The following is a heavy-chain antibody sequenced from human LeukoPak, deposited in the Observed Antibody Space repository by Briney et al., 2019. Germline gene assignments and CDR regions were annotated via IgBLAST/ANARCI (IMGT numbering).Heavy chain of an antibody. J-gene: IGHJ5*02. CDR1: GGSISSSTYY. CDR2: IYYSGST. CDR3: ARITIFSTNNWFDP. Sequence: SETLSLTCTVSGGSISSSTYYWGWIRQPPGKGLEWIGSIYYSGSTYYNPSLKSRVTISVDTSKNQFSLKLSSVTAADTAVYYCARITIFSTNNWFDPWGQGTLVTVSS. V-gene: IGHV4-39*07. D-gene: IGHD3-9*01.